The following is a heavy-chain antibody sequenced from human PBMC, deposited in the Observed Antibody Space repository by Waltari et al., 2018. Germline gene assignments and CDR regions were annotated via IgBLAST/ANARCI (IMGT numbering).Heavy chain of an antibody. CDR3: ARENYNGAAGDY. D-gene: IGHD6-13*01. V-gene: IGHV3-7*01. CDR1: GASVSDSW. CDR2: IRYDGGVK. J-gene: IGHJ4*02. Sequence: EVQLVESGGGLVQPGGSVRRPCAPCGASVSDSWMSWVRQAPGKGLEWLANIRYDGGVKDIVDSVKGRFTVSRDNAENSLFLHMNSLRVEDTAVYYCARENYNGAAGDYWGQGTLVTVSS.